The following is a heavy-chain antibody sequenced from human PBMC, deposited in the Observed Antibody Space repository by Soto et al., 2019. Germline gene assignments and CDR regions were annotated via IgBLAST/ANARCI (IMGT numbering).Heavy chain of an antibody. Sequence: EVQLVESGGGLVKAGGSLRLFCTASGFTFRNYNMNWVRQAPGKGLEWVSSISTGGAYMFYADSVKGRFTISRDNAQNSLFLQIDSPRAEGTGVYYCARDIASPGGDYFDSWGQGTLVTVSS. CDR3: ARDIASPGGDYFDS. J-gene: IGHJ4*02. CDR2: ISTGGAYM. V-gene: IGHV3-21*06. D-gene: IGHD2-21*01. CDR1: GFTFRNYN.